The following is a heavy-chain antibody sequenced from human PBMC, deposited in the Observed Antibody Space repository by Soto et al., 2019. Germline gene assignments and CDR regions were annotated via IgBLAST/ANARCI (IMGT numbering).Heavy chain of an antibody. CDR2: ISGSGGST. CDR1: GFTFSSYA. V-gene: IGHV3-23*01. J-gene: IGHJ4*02. CDR3: AKGYDSSGYYYVLS. Sequence: XGSLNLCCSASGFTFSSYAMSWVRKAPGKGLEWVSAISGSGGSTYYADSVKGRFTISRDNSKNTLYLQMNSLRAEDKAVYYCAKGYDSSGYYYVLSWGQGALVTVSS. D-gene: IGHD3-22*01.